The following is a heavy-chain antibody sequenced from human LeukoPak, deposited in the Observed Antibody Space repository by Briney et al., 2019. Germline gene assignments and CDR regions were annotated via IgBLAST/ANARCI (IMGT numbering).Heavy chain of an antibody. Sequence: TSQTLSLTCTVSGGSISSGSYYWSWIRQPAGKGLEWIGRIYTSGSTNYNPSLKSRVTISVDTSKNQFSLKLSSVTAADTAVYYCARDRCDFWSGSYYYYGMDVWGQGTTVTVSS. D-gene: IGHD3-3*01. J-gene: IGHJ6*02. CDR1: GGSISSGSYY. CDR3: ARDRCDFWSGSYYYYGMDV. CDR2: IYTSGST. V-gene: IGHV4-61*02.